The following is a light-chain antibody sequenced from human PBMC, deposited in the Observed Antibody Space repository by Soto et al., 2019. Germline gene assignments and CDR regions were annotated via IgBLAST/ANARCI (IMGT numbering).Light chain of an antibody. CDR2: QAS. CDR1: QSVTDW. Sequence: DIQMTQSPSTLSASVGDRVTITCRASQSVTDWLAWYQQKPGKAPKLLIYQASTLESGVPSRFSGSISGTEFTLTISSLQPDDFATYYCQQYKSYKTFGQGTKVEIQ. J-gene: IGKJ1*01. V-gene: IGKV1-5*03. CDR3: QQYKSYKT.